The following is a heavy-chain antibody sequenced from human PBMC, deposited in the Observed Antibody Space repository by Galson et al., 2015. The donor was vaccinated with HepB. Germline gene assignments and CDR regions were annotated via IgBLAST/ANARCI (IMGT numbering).Heavy chain of an antibody. CDR3: ARYGEDTAMVTLSYYYGMDV. J-gene: IGHJ6*02. V-gene: IGHV5-10-1*01. Sequence: QSGAEVKKPGESLRISCKGSGYSFTSYWISWVRQMPGKGLEWMGRIDPSDSYTNYSPSFQGHVTISADKSISTAYLQWSSLKASDTAMYYCARYGEDTAMVTLSYYYGMDVWGQGTTVTVSS. D-gene: IGHD5-18*01. CDR1: GYSFTSYW. CDR2: IDPSDSYT.